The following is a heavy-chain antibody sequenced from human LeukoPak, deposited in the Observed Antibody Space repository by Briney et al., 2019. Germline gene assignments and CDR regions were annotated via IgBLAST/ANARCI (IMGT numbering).Heavy chain of an antibody. V-gene: IGHV3-23*01. D-gene: IGHD2-2*02. CDR2: ISGSGGST. J-gene: IGHJ4*02. CDR3: AKCPGSANCYTGFDY. Sequence: SGGSLRLSCAVSGFTFSSYAMSWVRQAPGKGLEWVSAISGSGGSTYHADSVRGRFTISRDNSKSTQYLQMNSLRVEDTAVYYCAKCPGSANCYTGFDYWGQGTLVTVSS. CDR1: GFTFSSYA.